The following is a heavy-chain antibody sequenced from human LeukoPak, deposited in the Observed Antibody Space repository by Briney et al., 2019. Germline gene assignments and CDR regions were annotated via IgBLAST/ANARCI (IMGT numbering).Heavy chain of an antibody. J-gene: IGHJ4*02. CDR2: IRSKAYGGTT. Sequence: GGSLRLSCTASGFTFGDYAMSWVRQAPGKGLEWVGFIRSKAYGGTTEYAASVKGRFTISRDDSKSIAYLQINSLKTEDTAVYYCTRSERGVGLERPLDYWGQGTLVTVSS. V-gene: IGHV3-49*04. CDR1: GFTFGDYA. D-gene: IGHD1-1*01. CDR3: TRSERGVGLERPLDY.